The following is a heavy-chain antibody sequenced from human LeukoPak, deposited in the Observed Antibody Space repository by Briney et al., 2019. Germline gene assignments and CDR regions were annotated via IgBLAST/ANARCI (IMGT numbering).Heavy chain of an antibody. CDR2: TYYRSKWYS. V-gene: IGHV6-1*01. CDR1: GDSFSSNSAA. J-gene: IGHJ6*03. CDR3: VRADDGYMDV. Sequence: SQTLSLTCAISGDSFSSNSAAWNWSRQSPSRGLEWLGRTYYRSKWYSEYTVSVKSRITINPDTSKNQFSLQLNSVTPEDTAVYYCVRADDGYMDVWGKGTTVTVSS. D-gene: IGHD3-3*01.